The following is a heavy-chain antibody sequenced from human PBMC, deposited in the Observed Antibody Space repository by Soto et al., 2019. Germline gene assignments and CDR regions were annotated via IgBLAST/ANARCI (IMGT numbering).Heavy chain of an antibody. CDR3: ATSYDTGFDP. CDR1: GYKFSSYA. V-gene: IGHV1-18*01. Sequence: QLQLMQSGGEARNPGASVKVSCEASGYKFSSYAISWLRQAPGQGLEWMGLITPNSGYTNYAQKFQGRLILTTDIPSITAYMELTSLTYDDTAMYYCATSYDTGFDPWGQGTLVSVS. J-gene: IGHJ5*02. CDR2: ITPNSGYT. D-gene: IGHD3-9*01.